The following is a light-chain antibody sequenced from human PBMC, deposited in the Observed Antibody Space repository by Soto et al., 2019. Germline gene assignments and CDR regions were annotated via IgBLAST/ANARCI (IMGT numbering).Light chain of an antibody. J-gene: IGKJ1*01. CDR2: KAS. CDR1: QTISTW. Sequence: DIQMTQSPSTLSASLGDRVTITCRASQTISTWLAWYQQKPGKAPRLLIYKASSLESGVQPRFSGSGSGTEFTLNISSLQPDDFATYYCQQYHSYSWTFGQGTKVDIK. CDR3: QQYHSYSWT. V-gene: IGKV1-5*03.